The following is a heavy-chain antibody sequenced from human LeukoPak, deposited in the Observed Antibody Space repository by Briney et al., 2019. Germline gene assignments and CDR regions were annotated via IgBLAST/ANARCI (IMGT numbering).Heavy chain of an antibody. J-gene: IGHJ6*03. CDR1: GGTFSSYA. CDR2: IIPIFGTA. V-gene: IGHV1-69*13. Sequence: SVKVSCKASGGTFSSYAISWVRQAPGQGLEWMGGIIPIFGTANYAQKFQGRVTITADESTSTAYMELSSLRSEDTAVYYCARGTVPAAPAYYYYYYYMDVWGKGTTVTISS. CDR3: ARGTVPAAPAYYYYYYYMDV. D-gene: IGHD2-2*01.